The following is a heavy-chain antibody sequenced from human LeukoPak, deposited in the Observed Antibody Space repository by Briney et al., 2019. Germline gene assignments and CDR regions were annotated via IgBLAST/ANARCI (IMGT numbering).Heavy chain of an antibody. CDR3: ARDSSLGMD. Sequence: GGSLRLSCAASGFTFSSYAMYWVRQAPGKGLEYVSAISGSGVNTYYANSVKGRFTISRDNSKNTLYLQLGSLRAEDMAVYYCARDSSLGMDWGQGTLVTVSA. V-gene: IGHV3-64*01. J-gene: IGHJ4*02. CDR1: GFTFSSYA. CDR2: ISGSGVNT. D-gene: IGHD1-26*01.